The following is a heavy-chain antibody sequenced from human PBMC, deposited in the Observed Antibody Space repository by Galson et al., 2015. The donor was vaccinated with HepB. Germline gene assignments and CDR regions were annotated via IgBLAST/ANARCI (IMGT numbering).Heavy chain of an antibody. CDR1: GFTFDDYG. J-gene: IGHJ3*02. CDR2: ISGSGGST. Sequence: SLRLSCAASGFTFDDYGMSWVRHAPGKGLEWVSGISGSGGSTYYADSVKGRFTISRDNSKNTLYLQMNSLRAEDTAVYYCAKKPAGGFITGAFDIWGQGTMVTVSS. V-gene: IGHV3-23*01. CDR3: AKKPAGGFITGAFDI. D-gene: IGHD3-16*01.